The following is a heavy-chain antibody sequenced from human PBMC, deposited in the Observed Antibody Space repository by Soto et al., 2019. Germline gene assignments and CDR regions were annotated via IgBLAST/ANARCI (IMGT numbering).Heavy chain of an antibody. J-gene: IGHJ5*02. D-gene: IGHD2-2*01. CDR3: ARETLGYCSSTSCRRGWFDP. CDR1: GYTFTSYY. V-gene: IGHV1-46*03. CDR2: INPSGGST. Sequence: QVQLVQSGAEVKKPGASVKVSCKASGYTFTSYYMHWVRQAPGQGLEWMGIINPSGGSTSYAQKCQGRVTMTRDTSTSTVYMELSSLRSEDTAVYYCARETLGYCSSTSCRRGWFDPWGQGTLVTVSS.